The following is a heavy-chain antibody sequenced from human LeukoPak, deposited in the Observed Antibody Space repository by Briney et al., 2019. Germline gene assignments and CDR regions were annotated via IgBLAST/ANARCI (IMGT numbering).Heavy chain of an antibody. CDR1: GFTFSDYC. D-gene: IGHD4-23*01. CDR3: TTDAVDYGGNSVQFDY. V-gene: IGHV3-15*01. Sequence: GGSLRLSCAASGFTFSDYCMSWIRQAPGKGLEWVGRIKSKTDGGTTDYAAPVKGRFTISRDDSKNTLYLQMNSLKTEDTAVYYCTTDAVDYGGNSVQFDYWGQGTLVTVSS. J-gene: IGHJ4*02. CDR2: IKSKTDGGTT.